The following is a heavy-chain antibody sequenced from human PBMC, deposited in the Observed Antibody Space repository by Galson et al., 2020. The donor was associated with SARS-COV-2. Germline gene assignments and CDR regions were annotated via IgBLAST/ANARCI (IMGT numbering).Heavy chain of an antibody. CDR3: ARDPAV. J-gene: IGHJ6*02. CDR1: GGSINYYY. CDR2: IYSTGST. Sequence: SETLSLTCTVSGGSINYYYWSWIRQPPGKGLEWIGFIYSTGSTNYNPSLKSRVTISLNTSKNQFSLKLTSVTAADTAVYYCARDPAVWGQGTTVTVSS. V-gene: IGHV4-59*01.